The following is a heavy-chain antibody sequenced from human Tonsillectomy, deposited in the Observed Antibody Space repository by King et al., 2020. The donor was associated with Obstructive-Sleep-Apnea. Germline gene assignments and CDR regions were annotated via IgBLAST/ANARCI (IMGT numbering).Heavy chain of an antibody. CDR3: ARPSGGHGMDV. CDR2: IYWDDDK. CDR1: GLSLTSNGMR. V-gene: IGHV2-5*02. J-gene: IGHJ6*02. Sequence: TLKESGPTLVKPTQTLTLTCTFSGLSLTSNGMRVAWIRQPPGKPLEWLALIYWDDDKRYSPPLKSRLTITKDTSKNQVVLTMTNMDPVDTATYYCARPSGGHGMDVWGQGTTVTVSS.